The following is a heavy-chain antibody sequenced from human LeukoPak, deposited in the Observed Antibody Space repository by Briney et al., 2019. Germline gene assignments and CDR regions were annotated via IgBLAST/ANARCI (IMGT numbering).Heavy chain of an antibody. Sequence: PSETLSLTCTVSGGSISSSSYYWGWIRQPPGKGLEWIGSIYCSGSTYYNPSLKSRVTISVDTSKNQFSLKLSSVTAADTAVYYCAADDSSGYPRRGDAFDIWGQGTMVTVSS. CDR2: IYCSGST. J-gene: IGHJ3*02. CDR3: AADDSSGYPRRGDAFDI. CDR1: GGSISSSSYY. V-gene: IGHV4-39*07. D-gene: IGHD3-22*01.